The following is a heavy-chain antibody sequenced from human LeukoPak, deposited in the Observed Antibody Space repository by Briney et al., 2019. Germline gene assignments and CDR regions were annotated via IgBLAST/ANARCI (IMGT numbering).Heavy chain of an antibody. Sequence: PSETLSLTCSVSGGSISSYYWSWIRQPAGKGPEWIGRIYTSGSTNYNPSLKSRVTMSVDTSKNQFSLKLSSVTAADTAVYYCAREAYYYDSSGYSFDYWGQGTLVTVSS. CDR1: GGSISSYY. CDR3: AREAYYYDSSGYSFDY. V-gene: IGHV4-4*07. J-gene: IGHJ4*02. D-gene: IGHD3-22*01. CDR2: IYTSGST.